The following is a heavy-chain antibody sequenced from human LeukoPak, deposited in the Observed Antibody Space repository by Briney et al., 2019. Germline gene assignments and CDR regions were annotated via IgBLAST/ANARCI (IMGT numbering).Heavy chain of an antibody. D-gene: IGHD5-18*01. CDR1: GFTFSSYS. CDR3: AKDSGVRGYSYGY. CDR2: ISGSGGST. Sequence: PGGSLRLSCAASGFTFSSYSMSWVRQAPGKGLEWVSAISGSGGSTYYADSVKGRFTISRDNSKNTLYLQMNSLRAEDTAVYYCAKDSGVRGYSYGYWGQGTLVTVSS. V-gene: IGHV3-23*01. J-gene: IGHJ4*02.